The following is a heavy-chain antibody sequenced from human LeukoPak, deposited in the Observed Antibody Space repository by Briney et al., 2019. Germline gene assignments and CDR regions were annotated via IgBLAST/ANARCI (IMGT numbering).Heavy chain of an antibody. CDR3: AKDLSQNFDY. V-gene: IGHV3-30*02. CDR1: GFTFSNYG. Sequence: PGGSLRLSCAASGFTFSNYGMHWVRQAPGKGLEWVAFLRRDGSDKYYADSVKGRFTISRDNSKNTVYLQMNSLRPEDTAVYYCAKDLSQNFDYWGQGTLVTVSS. CDR2: LRRDGSDK. J-gene: IGHJ4*02.